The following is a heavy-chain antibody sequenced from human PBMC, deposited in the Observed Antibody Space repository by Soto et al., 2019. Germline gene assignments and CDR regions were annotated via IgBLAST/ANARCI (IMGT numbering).Heavy chain of an antibody. CDR1: GYTFRNYG. J-gene: IGHJ4*02. CDR3: AKEEDSQTLDY. CDR2: ISPFNGNI. V-gene: IGHV1-18*01. Sequence: ASVKVSCKASGYTFRNYGISWVRQAPGQGLEWMGWISPFNGNIKYGQKFQGRVTTTTDTSTSIAYMELTSLRSDDTAVYYCAKEEDSQTLDYWGQGTLVTVSS.